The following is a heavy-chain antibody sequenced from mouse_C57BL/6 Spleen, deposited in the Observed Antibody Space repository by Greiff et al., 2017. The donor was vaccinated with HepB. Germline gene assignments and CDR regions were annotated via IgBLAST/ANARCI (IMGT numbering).Heavy chain of an antibody. D-gene: IGHD3-2*02. CDR2: ISDGGSYT. CDR3: ARDEEAQAPFAY. V-gene: IGHV5-4*01. Sequence: EVQVVESGGGLVKPGGSLKLSCAASGFTFSSYAMSWVRQTPEKRLEWVATISDGGSYTYYPDNVKGRFTISRDNAKNNLYLQMSHLKSEDTAMYYCARDEEAQAPFAYWGQGTLVTVSA. CDR1: GFTFSSYA. J-gene: IGHJ3*01.